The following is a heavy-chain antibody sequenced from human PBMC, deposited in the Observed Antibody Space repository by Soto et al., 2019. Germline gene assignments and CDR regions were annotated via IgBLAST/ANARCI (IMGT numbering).Heavy chain of an antibody. Sequence: PSETLSLTCAVSGGSISSGGYSWSWIRQPPGKGLEWIGEINHSGSTNYNPSLKSRVTISVDTSKNQFSLKLSSVTAADTAVYYCARVSGSYYYGMDVWGQGITVTVSS. CDR2: INHSGST. D-gene: IGHD1-26*01. J-gene: IGHJ6*02. V-gene: IGHV4-30-2*01. CDR1: GGSISSGGYS. CDR3: ARVSGSYYYGMDV.